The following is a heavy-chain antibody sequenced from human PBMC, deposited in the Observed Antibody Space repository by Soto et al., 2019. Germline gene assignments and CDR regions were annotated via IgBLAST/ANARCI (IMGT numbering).Heavy chain of an antibody. V-gene: IGHV1-69*06. CDR1: GGTFASYS. CDR2: IIPLLKTA. Sequence: QEELVQSGAEVKKPGSSVNVSCKASGGTFASYSITWVRQAPGQRLEWMGEIIPLLKTANYAQKVQGRVTITGDRSTSTVYMAVSRLRSDDTAVYYCARDPVDLFGYMDVWGHGTTVTVS. D-gene: IGHD6-25*01. J-gene: IGHJ6*02. CDR3: ARDPVDLFGYMDV.